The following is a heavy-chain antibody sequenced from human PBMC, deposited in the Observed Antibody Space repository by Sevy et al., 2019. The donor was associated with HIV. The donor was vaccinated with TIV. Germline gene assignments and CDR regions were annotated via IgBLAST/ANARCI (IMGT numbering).Heavy chain of an antibody. CDR2: ISGSGGST. Sequence: GGSLRLSCAASGFTLNNYAMSWVRQAPGKGLEWVSAISGSGGSTYYADSVKGRFTISRDNSKNTLYLQMNSLRAEDTAVYYCATRTYDFWTRVKWYFDLWGRGTLVTVSS. D-gene: IGHD3-3*01. J-gene: IGHJ2*01. V-gene: IGHV3-23*01. CDR3: ATRTYDFWTRVKWYFDL. CDR1: GFTLNNYA.